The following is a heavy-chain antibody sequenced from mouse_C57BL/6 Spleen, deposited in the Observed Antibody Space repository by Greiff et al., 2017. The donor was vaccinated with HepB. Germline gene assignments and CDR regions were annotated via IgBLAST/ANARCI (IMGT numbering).Heavy chain of an antibody. CDR1: GYTFTSYW. D-gene: IGHD3-2*02. CDR2: INPSSGYT. Sequence: QVQLQQSGAELAKPGASVKLSCKASGYTFTSYWMHWVKQRPGQGLEWIGYINPSSGYTKYNQKFKDKATLTADKSSSTAYMQLSSLTYEDSAVEYSARERSGYNYAMDYWGQGTSVTVSS. J-gene: IGHJ4*01. V-gene: IGHV1-7*01. CDR3: ARERSGYNYAMDY.